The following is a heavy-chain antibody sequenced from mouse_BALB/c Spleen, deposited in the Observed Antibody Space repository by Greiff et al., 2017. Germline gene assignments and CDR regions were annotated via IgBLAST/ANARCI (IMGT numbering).Heavy chain of an antibody. Sequence: EVQLVESGGGLVQPGGSLRLSCATSGFTFSDFYMEWVRQPPGKRLEWIAASRNKANDYTTEYSASVKGRFIVSRDTSQSILYLQMNALRAEDTAIYYCARDAYYYGSSKWYFDVWGAGTTVTVSS. CDR1: GFTFSDFY. CDR2: SRNKANDYTT. V-gene: IGHV7-1*02. D-gene: IGHD1-1*01. CDR3: ARDAYYYGSSKWYFDV. J-gene: IGHJ1*01.